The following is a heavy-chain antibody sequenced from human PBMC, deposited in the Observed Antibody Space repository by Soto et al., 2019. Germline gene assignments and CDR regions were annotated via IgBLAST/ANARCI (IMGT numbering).Heavy chain of an antibody. CDR2: INPSGTTT. Sequence: QVQLVQSGAEVKKPGASVKVSCKASGYTFTNFYMHWVRQAPGQGLEWMGIINPSGTTTDYAQKFQGRVTMTRDTSTSTYYMELSSLRSEDTAVYYCAKPQIARHYYYGMEVWGQGTAVTVS. CDR1: GYTFTNFY. V-gene: IGHV1-46*01. CDR3: AKPQIARHYYYGMEV. J-gene: IGHJ6*02.